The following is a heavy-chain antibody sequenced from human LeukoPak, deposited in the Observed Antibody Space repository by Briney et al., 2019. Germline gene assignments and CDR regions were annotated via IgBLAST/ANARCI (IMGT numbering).Heavy chain of an antibody. V-gene: IGHV4-34*01. CDR3: ASRLLWFGELVNWFDP. J-gene: IGHJ5*02. CDR1: GGSFSGYY. D-gene: IGHD3-10*01. CDR2: INHSGST. Sequence: SETLSLTCAVYGGSFSGYYWSWIRQPPGKGLEWIGEINHSGSTNYNPSLKSQVTMSVDTSKNQFSLKLSSVTAADTAVYYCASRLLWFGELVNWFDPWGQGTLVTVSS.